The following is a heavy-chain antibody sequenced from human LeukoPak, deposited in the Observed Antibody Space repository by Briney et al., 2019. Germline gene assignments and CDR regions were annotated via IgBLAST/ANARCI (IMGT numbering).Heavy chain of an antibody. CDR3: ARRSVATRGFDY. Sequence: IGYIYYSGSTYYNPSLKSRVTISVDTSKNQFSLKLSSVTAADTAVYYCARRSVATRGFDYWGQGTLVTVSS. CDR2: IYYSGST. J-gene: IGHJ4*02. D-gene: IGHD5-12*01. V-gene: IGHV4-31*02.